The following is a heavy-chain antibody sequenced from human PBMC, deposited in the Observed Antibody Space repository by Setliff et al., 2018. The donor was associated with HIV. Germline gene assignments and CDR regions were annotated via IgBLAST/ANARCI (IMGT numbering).Heavy chain of an antibody. CDR2: IYYSGGT. CDR3: ARAEMATIVAFDI. V-gene: IGHV4-59*01. Sequence: SETLSLTCTISDGSFSSDYWTWIRQTPGKGLEWIGYIYYSGGTKYNPSLTSRVTISVDTSKNHFSLKLTSVTAADTAVYYCARAEMATIVAFDIWGQGTMVTVSS. D-gene: IGHD5-12*01. J-gene: IGHJ3*02. CDR1: DGSFSSDY.